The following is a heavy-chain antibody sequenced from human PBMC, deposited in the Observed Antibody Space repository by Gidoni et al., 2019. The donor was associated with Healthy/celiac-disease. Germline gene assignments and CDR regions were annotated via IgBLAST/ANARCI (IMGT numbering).Heavy chain of an antibody. Sequence: SIYYSGSTYYNPSLKSRVTISVDTSKNQFSLKLSSVTAADTAVYYCARLISSTSCFNFDYWGQGTLVTVSS. J-gene: IGHJ4*02. D-gene: IGHD2-2*01. CDR3: ARLISSTSCFNFDY. CDR2: IYYSGST. V-gene: IGHV4-39*01.